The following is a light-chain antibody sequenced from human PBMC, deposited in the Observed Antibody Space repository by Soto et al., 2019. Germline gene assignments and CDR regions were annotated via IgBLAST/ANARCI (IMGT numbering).Light chain of an antibody. CDR3: QQYGTSVWT. CDR1: QIVGSTF. V-gene: IGKV3-20*01. Sequence: EVLLTQSPGSLSLSPGERATLSCRASQIVGSTFLAWYQQKPGQAPRLLIYGASSRATGIPDRFSGSGSGTEFTLTISRLEPEDFAVYYCQQYGTSVWTFGQGTRLEVK. CDR2: GAS. J-gene: IGKJ1*01.